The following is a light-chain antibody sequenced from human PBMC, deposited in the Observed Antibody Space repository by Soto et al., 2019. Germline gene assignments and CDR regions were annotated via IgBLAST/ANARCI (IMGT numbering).Light chain of an antibody. V-gene: IGKV3-20*01. J-gene: IGKJ1*01. Sequence: EIVLTQSPGTLSLSPGERATLSCRASQSVSSSYLAWYQQKPGQAPRLLIYNASSRATGIPDRFSGSGSGTDFTLTISRLEPEDFAVYYCQQYGNSRGTFGQGTKVVIK. CDR1: QSVSSSY. CDR3: QQYGNSRGT. CDR2: NAS.